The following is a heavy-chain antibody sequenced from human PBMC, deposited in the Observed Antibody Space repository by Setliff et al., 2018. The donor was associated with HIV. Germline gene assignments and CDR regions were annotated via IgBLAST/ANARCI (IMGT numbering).Heavy chain of an antibody. CDR3: ARGSGSYSMLAFDI. CDR1: GGSISSGGYY. CDR2: IYYSGST. J-gene: IGHJ3*02. D-gene: IGHD1-26*01. Sequence: PSETLSLTCTVSGGSISSGGYYWSWIRQHPGKGLEWIGYIYYSGSTYYNPSLKSRVTISVDTSKNQFSLELSSVTAADTAVYYCARGSGSYSMLAFDIWGQGTMVTVS. V-gene: IGHV4-31*03.